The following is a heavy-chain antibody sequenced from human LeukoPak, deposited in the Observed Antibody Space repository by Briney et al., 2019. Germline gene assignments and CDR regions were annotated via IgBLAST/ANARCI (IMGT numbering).Heavy chain of an antibody. D-gene: IGHD6-19*01. CDR3: AGGGSSGWYVLRGPTSFDP. Sequence: ASVKVSCKASGYTFTSYGISWVRQAPGQGLEWMGWISAYNGNTNYAQKLQGRVTMTTDTSTSTAYMELRSLRSDDTAVYYCAGGGSSGWYVLRGPTSFDPWGQGTLVTVSS. J-gene: IGHJ5*02. CDR2: ISAYNGNT. CDR1: GYTFTSYG. V-gene: IGHV1-18*01.